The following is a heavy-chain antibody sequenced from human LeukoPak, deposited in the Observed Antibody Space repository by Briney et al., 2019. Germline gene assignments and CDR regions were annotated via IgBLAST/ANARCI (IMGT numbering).Heavy chain of an antibody. CDR1: GFTFSTYS. Sequence: PGGSLRLSCAASGFTFSTYSMNWVRQAPGKGLEWVSSISSSTSYIYYADSVKGRFTISRDNAENSLYLQMNSLRAEDTAVYYCATAGYYLPDYWGQGTLVTVSS. CDR3: ATAGYYLPDY. V-gene: IGHV3-21*01. CDR2: ISSSTSYI. J-gene: IGHJ4*02. D-gene: IGHD3-22*01.